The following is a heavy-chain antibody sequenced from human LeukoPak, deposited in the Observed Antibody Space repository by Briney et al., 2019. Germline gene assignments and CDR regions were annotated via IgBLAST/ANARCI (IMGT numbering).Heavy chain of an antibody. CDR1: GYTFTCYY. CDR3: ARDRVGSSYGPDSYYFDY. D-gene: IGHD5-18*01. J-gene: IGHJ4*02. V-gene: IGHV1-46*01. Sequence: GASVKVSCKASGYTFTCYYMHWVRQAPGQGLEWMGIINPSGGSTSYAQKFQGRVTMTRDTSTSTVYMELSSLRSEDTAVYYCARDRVGSSYGPDSYYFDYWGQGTLVTVSS. CDR2: INPSGGST.